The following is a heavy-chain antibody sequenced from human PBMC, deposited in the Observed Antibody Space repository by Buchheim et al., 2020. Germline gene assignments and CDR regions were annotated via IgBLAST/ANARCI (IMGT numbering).Heavy chain of an antibody. Sequence: EVQLLESGGGLVQPGGSLRLSCAASGFTFSSCAMSWVRQAPGKRLEWVSAISGSGGSTYYADSVKGRFTISRDNSKNTLYLQMNSLRAEDTAVYYCAKDPRTYYDFWSGSSYYFDYWGQGTL. D-gene: IGHD3-3*01. CDR2: ISGSGGST. J-gene: IGHJ4*02. CDR1: GFTFSSCA. CDR3: AKDPRTYYDFWSGSSYYFDY. V-gene: IGHV3-23*01.